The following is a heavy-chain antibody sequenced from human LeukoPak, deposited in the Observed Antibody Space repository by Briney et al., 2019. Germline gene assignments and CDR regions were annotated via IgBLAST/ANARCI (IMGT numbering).Heavy chain of an antibody. CDR1: GDSVSNNNAA. V-gene: IGHV6-1*01. CDR2: TYYRSNSYT. J-gene: IGHJ3*02. D-gene: IGHD3-16*01. Sequence: SQTLSLTCAISGDSVSNNNAAWNWIRQSPSRGLEWLGRTYYRSNSYTDYAVSVSSRITINPDASKNQFSLQLNSVTPEDTAVYYCASSSLRGSDAFDIWGQGTMVTVSS. CDR3: ASSSLRGSDAFDI.